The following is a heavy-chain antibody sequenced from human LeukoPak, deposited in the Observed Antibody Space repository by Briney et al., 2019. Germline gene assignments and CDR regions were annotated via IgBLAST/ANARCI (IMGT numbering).Heavy chain of an antibody. V-gene: IGHV3-48*01. J-gene: IGHJ4*02. CDR2: ISSSSSTT. CDR3: VAPLYYYDSSGYYLDDY. D-gene: IGHD3-22*01. Sequence: GGSLRLSCAASGFTFSSYSMNWVRQAPGKGLEWVSYISSSSSTTYYADSVKGRFTISRDNSKNTLYLQMNSLRAEDTAVYYCVAPLYYYDSSGYYLDDYWGQGTLVTVSS. CDR1: GFTFSSYS.